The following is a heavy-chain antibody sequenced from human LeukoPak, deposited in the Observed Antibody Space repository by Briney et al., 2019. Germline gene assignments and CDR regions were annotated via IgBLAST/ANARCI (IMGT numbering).Heavy chain of an antibody. CDR1: GGPFSGYF. CDR3: ARRYYYNLGSFPFDF. V-gene: IGHV4-34*01. Sequence: SETLTLTCAVSGGPFSGYFWSWIRQSSGKGLEWIGEIHNSGTTNYNPSLNSRVTISEDTSKNQFYLNLSSVTAADTAVYYCARRYYYNLGSFPFDFWGQGTLVTVSS. CDR2: IHNSGTT. D-gene: IGHD3-10*01. J-gene: IGHJ4*02.